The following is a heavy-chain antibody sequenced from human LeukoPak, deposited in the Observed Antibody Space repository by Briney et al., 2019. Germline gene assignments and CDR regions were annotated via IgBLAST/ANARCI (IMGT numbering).Heavy chain of an antibody. V-gene: IGHV3-23*01. J-gene: IGHJ4*02. Sequence: GGSLRLSCAASGFTFSSYAMSWVRQAPGKGLEWVSAISGSGGSTYYADSVKGRFTISRDNSKNTLYLQMNSLRADDTAVYYCAKVTGSGYLSEIDYWGQGTLVTVSS. D-gene: IGHD3-22*01. CDR2: ISGSGGST. CDR3: AKVTGSGYLSEIDY. CDR1: GFTFSSYA.